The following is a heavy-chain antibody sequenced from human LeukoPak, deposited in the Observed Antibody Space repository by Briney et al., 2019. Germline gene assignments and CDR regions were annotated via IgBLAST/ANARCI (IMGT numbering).Heavy chain of an antibody. D-gene: IGHD3-22*01. V-gene: IGHV3-30-3*02. Sequence: GGSLRLSCAASGFTFSSYAMYWVRQAPGKGLEWVAVISYDGSNKYYADSVKGRFTISRDNSKNTLYLQMNSLRAEDTAVYYCAKLTDYYDSSGQDYWGQGTLVTVSS. J-gene: IGHJ4*02. CDR2: ISYDGSNK. CDR3: AKLTDYYDSSGQDY. CDR1: GFTFSSYA.